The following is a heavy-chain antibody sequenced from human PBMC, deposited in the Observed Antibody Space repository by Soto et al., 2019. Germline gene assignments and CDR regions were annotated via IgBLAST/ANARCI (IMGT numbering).Heavy chain of an antibody. Sequence: QMQLAQSGPEVKKPGTSVKVSCKASGFTFTSSAVQWVRQARGQRLEWIGWIVVGSGNTNYAQKFQERVTITRDMSTSTAYMELSSLRSEDTAVYYCAADPYYYGSGSLLRPNAFDIWGQGTMVTVSS. V-gene: IGHV1-58*01. CDR2: IVVGSGNT. CDR3: AADPYYYGSGSLLRPNAFDI. D-gene: IGHD3-10*01. CDR1: GFTFTSSA. J-gene: IGHJ3*02.